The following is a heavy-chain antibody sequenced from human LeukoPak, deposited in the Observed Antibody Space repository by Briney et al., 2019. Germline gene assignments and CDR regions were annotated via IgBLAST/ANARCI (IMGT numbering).Heavy chain of an antibody. CDR2: IYPGDSDT. CDR3: ATPLGLHYDILTGYAAEDYYYYGMDV. D-gene: IGHD3-9*01. CDR1: GYSFTSYW. J-gene: IGHJ6*02. V-gene: IGHV5-51*01. Sequence: GESLKISCKGSGYSFTSYWIGWVRQMPGKGLEWMGIIYPGDSDTRYSPSFQGQVTISADKSISTAYLQWSSLKASDTAMYYCATPLGLHYDILTGYAAEDYYYYGMDVWGQGTTVTVSS.